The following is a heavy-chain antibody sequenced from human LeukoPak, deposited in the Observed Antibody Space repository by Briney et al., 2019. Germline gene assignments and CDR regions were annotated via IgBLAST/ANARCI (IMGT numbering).Heavy chain of an antibody. CDR2: ISPYNGNT. CDR3: ARDNTWYFDL. J-gene: IGHJ2*01. CDR1: GYTFTGHY. D-gene: IGHD2/OR15-2a*01. V-gene: IGHV1-18*04. Sequence: ASVKVSCKASGYTFTGHYIHWVRQAPGQGLEWMGWISPYNGNTDSAQKFQDRVTMTTDTSTSAAYMELRSLRSDDTAVYYCARDNTWYFDLWGRGTLVTVSS.